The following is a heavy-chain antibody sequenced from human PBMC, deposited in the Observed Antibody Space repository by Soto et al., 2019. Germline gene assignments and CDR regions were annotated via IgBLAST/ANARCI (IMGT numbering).Heavy chain of an antibody. CDR3: AKDLGLRFLARIPMDV. V-gene: IGHV3-30*18. D-gene: IGHD3-3*01. J-gene: IGHJ6*02. CDR2: ISYDGSNK. Sequence: GGSLRLSCAASGFTFSSYGMHWVRQAPGKGLEWVAVISYDGSNKYYADSVKGRFTISRDNSKNTLYLQMNSLRAEDTAVYYCAKDLGLRFLARIPMDVWGPGTTVTVAS. CDR1: GFTFSSYG.